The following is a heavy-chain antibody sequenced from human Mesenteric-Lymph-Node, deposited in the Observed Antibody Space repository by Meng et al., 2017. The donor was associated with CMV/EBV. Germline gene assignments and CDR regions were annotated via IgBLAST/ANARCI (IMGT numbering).Heavy chain of an antibody. D-gene: IGHD4-23*01. J-gene: IGHJ4*02. V-gene: IGHV4-34*02. CDR1: GGSFSGYY. Sequence: QAQLPQWGAGLLKPSANLSLTCAVYGGSFSGYYWSWIRQPPGKGLEWIGEINHSGSTNYNPSLKSRVTISVDTSKNQFSLKLSSVTAADTAVYYCARHQRWLKSEGGFNYWGQGTLVTVSS. CDR3: ARHQRWLKSEGGFNY. CDR2: INHSGST.